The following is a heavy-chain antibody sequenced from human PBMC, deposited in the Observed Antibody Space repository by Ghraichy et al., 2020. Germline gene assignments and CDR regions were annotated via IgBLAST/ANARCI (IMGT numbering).Heavy chain of an antibody. J-gene: IGHJ5*02. V-gene: IGHV1-2*02. Sequence: ASVKVSCKASGYTFTGYYMHWVRQAPGQGLEWMGWINPNSGGTNYAQKFQGRVTMTRDTSISTAYMELSRLRSDDTAVYYCARDHGSGYGWFDPWGQGTLVTVSS. CDR2: INPNSGGT. CDR1: GYTFTGYY. D-gene: IGHD3-10*01. CDR3: ARDHGSGYGWFDP.